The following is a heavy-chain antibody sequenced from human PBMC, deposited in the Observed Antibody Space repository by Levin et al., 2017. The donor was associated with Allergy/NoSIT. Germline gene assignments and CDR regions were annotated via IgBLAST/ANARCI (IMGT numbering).Heavy chain of an antibody. CDR2: ISSSSSAM. Sequence: GGSLRLSCAASGFTFSSYSMNWVRQAPGKGLEWVSYISSSSSAMYYADSVKGRFTISRENARNSLYLQMNSLRAEDTAVYYCANLLSGWYEASHAFDIWGQGTMVTVSS. CDR3: ANLLSGWYEASHAFDI. V-gene: IGHV3-48*01. D-gene: IGHD6-19*01. CDR1: GFTFSSYS. J-gene: IGHJ3*02.